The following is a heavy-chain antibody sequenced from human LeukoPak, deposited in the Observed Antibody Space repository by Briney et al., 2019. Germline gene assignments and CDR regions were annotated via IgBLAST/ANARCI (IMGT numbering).Heavy chain of an antibody. V-gene: IGHV4-59*01. J-gene: IGHJ6*03. D-gene: IGHD3-10*01. CDR2: IYYRGST. CDR3: ARGGTMVRGVIIDYYYYMDV. Sequence: PSETLSLTCTVSGGSISSYYWSWIRQPPGKGLEWIGYIYYRGSTNYNPSLKSRVTISVDTSKNQFSLKLSSVTAADTAVYYCARGGTMVRGVIIDYYYYMDVWGKGTTVTVSS. CDR1: GGSISSYY.